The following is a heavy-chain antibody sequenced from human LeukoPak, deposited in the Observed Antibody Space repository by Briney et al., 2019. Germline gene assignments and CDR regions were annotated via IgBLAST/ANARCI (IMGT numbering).Heavy chain of an antibody. D-gene: IGHD5-18*01. CDR3: ARELWSDTAMGAADY. V-gene: IGHV4-61*02. CDR1: GGSISSGSYY. Sequence: SQTLSLTCTVSGGSISSGSYYWSWIRQPAGKGLEWIGRIYTSGSTNYNPSLKSRVTMSVDTSKNQFSLKLSSVTAADTAVYYCARELWSDTAMGAADYWGQGTLVTVSS. J-gene: IGHJ4*02. CDR2: IYTSGST.